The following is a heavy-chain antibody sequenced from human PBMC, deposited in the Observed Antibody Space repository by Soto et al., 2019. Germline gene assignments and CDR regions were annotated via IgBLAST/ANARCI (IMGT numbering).Heavy chain of an antibody. D-gene: IGHD3-10*01. CDR1: GFTFSSYG. V-gene: IGHV3-30*18. CDR2: ISYDGSNK. CDR3: AKSIGILSGYYYGMDV. J-gene: IGHJ6*02. Sequence: QVQLVESGGGVVQPGRSLRLSCAASGFTFSSYGMHWVRQAPGKGLEWVAVISYDGSNKYYADSVKGRSTISRDNSKKTLYLQMNSLRAEDTAVYYCAKSIGILSGYYYGMDVWGQGTTVTVSS.